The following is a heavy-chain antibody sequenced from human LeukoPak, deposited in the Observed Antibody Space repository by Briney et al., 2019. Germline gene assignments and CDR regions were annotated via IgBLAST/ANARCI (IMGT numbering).Heavy chain of an antibody. D-gene: IGHD4/OR15-4a*01. CDR2: ISYDGSNK. Sequence: PGGSLRLSCAASGFTFSSYAMHWVRQAPGKGLEWVAVISYDGSNKYYADSVKGRFTISRDNSKNTLYLQMNSLRAEDTAVYYCARGLTMVTARPLRFEYWGQGTLVTVSS. V-gene: IGHV3-30-3*01. CDR1: GFTFSSYA. J-gene: IGHJ4*02. CDR3: ARGLTMVTARPLRFEY.